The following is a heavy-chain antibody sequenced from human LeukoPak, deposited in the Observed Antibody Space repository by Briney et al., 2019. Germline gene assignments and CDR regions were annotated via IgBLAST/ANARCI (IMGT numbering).Heavy chain of an antibody. CDR1: GVTFSSHW. Sequence: GGSLRLSCVASGVTFSSHWMSWVRQAPGKGLEWVANINKDGSEKYYVDSVRGRFTISRDNTKNSLYLQMNSLRAEDTGVYYCARYGPNDSPCDYWGPGTLVTVSS. J-gene: IGHJ4*02. CDR2: INKDGSEK. D-gene: IGHD3-3*01. V-gene: IGHV3-7*01. CDR3: ARYGPNDSPCDY.